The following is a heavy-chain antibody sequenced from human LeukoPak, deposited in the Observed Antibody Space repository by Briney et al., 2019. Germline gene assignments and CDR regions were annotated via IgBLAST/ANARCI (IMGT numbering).Heavy chain of an antibody. Sequence: SETLSLTCAVYGGSFSGYYWSWIRQPPGKGLEWIGEINHSGSTNYNPSLKSRVTISVDTSKNQFSLKLSSVTAADTAVYYCARTTVTTLGCWFDPWGQGTLVTVSS. CDR3: ARTTVTTLGCWFDP. CDR2: INHSGST. V-gene: IGHV4-34*01. J-gene: IGHJ5*02. CDR1: GGSFSGYY. D-gene: IGHD4-11*01.